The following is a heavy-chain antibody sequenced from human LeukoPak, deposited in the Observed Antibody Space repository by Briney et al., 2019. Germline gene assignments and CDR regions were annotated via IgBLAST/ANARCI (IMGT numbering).Heavy chain of an antibody. CDR1: GFIFSHNY. D-gene: IGHD6-13*01. CDR2: IYIDGTT. V-gene: IGHV3-53*01. Sequence: GGSLRLSCAASGFIFSHNYMTWVRQAPGKGLEWISVIYIDGTTYYADSVKGRCTISRDQANNTLYLQMNTLRDEDTAVYYCARGPRYSFYWGQGTLVSVSS. CDR3: ARGPRYSFY. J-gene: IGHJ4*02.